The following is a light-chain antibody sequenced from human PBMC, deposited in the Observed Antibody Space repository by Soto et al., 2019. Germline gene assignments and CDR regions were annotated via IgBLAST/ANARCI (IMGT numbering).Light chain of an antibody. CDR3: QQCDNWPRT. J-gene: IGKJ1*01. Sequence: EKVMTQSPATLSVSPGERATLSCRASQSVGSDLAWYQQKPGQPPRLLIYDASTRATGIPSRFSGSGSGTEFTLTISSLKSEDFAVYYCQQCDNWPRTFGQGTKVDIK. CDR1: QSVGSD. V-gene: IGKV3-15*01. CDR2: DAS.